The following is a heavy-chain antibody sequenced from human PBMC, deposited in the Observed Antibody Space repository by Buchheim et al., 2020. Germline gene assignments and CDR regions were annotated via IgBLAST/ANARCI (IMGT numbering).Heavy chain of an antibody. Sequence: EVQLVESGGGLVQPGGSLRLSCAASGFTFSNYWMNWVRQAPGKGLEWVANIKQDGSEKYYVDSVKGRFTISRDNAKNSLYLQMNSLRAEDTAVYYCARLPDYGGTHRGYYYYYGMDVWGQGTT. D-gene: IGHD4-23*01. J-gene: IGHJ6*02. V-gene: IGHV3-7*03. CDR3: ARLPDYGGTHRGYYYYYGMDV. CDR1: GFTFSNYW. CDR2: IKQDGSEK.